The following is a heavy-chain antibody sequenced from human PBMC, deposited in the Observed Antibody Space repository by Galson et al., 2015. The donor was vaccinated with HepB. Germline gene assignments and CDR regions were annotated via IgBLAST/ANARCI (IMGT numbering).Heavy chain of an antibody. D-gene: IGHD5-18*01. CDR1: GFIFSTYT. CDR3: VRVAIDTTIFRGCWYFDL. Sequence: SLRLSCAASGFIFSTYTFNWVRRAPGKDLEWISYISSTGTTIYYADSVKGQFTISRDNAENSLSLQMSSLRDEDTAVYYCVRVAIDTTIFRGCWYFDLWGRGTLVTVSS. V-gene: IGHV3-48*02. J-gene: IGHJ2*01. CDR2: ISSTGTTI.